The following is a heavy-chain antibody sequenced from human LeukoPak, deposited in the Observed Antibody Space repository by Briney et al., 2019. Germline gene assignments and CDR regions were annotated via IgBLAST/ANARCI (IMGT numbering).Heavy chain of an antibody. CDR3: ARDTGGDRWKRVLLWSNWFDP. D-gene: IGHD3-10*01. J-gene: IGHJ5*02. Sequence: GASAKVSCKASSYTFSSYGISWVRQAPGQGLEWMGWISAYNGNTNYAQKLQGRVTMTTDTSTSTAYMELRSLNSDDTAVYYCARDTGGDRWKRVLLWSNWFDPWGQGTLVTVSS. CDR1: SYTFSSYG. CDR2: ISAYNGNT. V-gene: IGHV1-18*01.